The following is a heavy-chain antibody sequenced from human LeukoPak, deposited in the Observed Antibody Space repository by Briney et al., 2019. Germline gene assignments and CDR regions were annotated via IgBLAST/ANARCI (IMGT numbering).Heavy chain of an antibody. CDR1: GFTFSSYC. V-gene: IGHV3-7*01. J-gene: IGHJ4*02. Sequence: PGVSLRLFCASSGFTFSSYCMSWVRQAPGKGLEGVANIKQDGSEKYYVDSVKGRFTISRGNAKNSLYLQMKSLRDEDTAVYYCARGQSAPYSSSSYYFDYWGQGTLVTVSS. CDR3: ARGQSAPYSSSSYYFDY. CDR2: IKQDGSEK. D-gene: IGHD6-6*01.